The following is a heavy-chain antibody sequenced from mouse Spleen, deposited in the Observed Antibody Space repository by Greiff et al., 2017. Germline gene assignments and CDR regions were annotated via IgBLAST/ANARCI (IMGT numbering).Heavy chain of an antibody. V-gene: IGHV1-69*01. CDR1: GYTFTSYW. Sequence: VQLQQSGAELVMPGASVKLSCKASGYTFTSYWMHWVKQRPGQGLEWIGEIDPSDSYTNYNQKFKGKATLTVDKSSSTAYMQLSSLTSEDSAVYYCARMSTSGTAWFAYWGQGTLVTVSA. CDR2: IDPSDSYT. CDR3: ARMSTSGTAWFAY. J-gene: IGHJ3*01. D-gene: IGHD4-1*01.